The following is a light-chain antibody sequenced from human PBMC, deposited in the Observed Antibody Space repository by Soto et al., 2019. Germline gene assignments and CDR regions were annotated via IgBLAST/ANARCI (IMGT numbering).Light chain of an antibody. CDR2: GAS. CDR1: QSVSSN. J-gene: IGKJ1*01. CDR3: QQYNNWPPV. V-gene: IGKV3-15*01. Sequence: EIVMTQSPATLSVSPGERATLSCRASQSVSSNLAWYQQKPGQAPRLLIYGASTRATGIPARFSGSGSGTEFTLTISSPQSEDFAVYYCQQYNNWPPVFGQGTKVEIK.